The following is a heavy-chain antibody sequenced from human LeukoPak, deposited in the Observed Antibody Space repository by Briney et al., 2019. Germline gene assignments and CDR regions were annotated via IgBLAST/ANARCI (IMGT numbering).Heavy chain of an antibody. Sequence: GGSLRLSCAASGFTVSGNYMSWVRQAPGKGLEWVSLLYSGGSTYYADSVKGRFSISRDNSKNTLYLQMNSLRAEDTAVYYCASRDKGYYYGMDVWGQGTTATVSS. CDR1: GFTVSGNY. CDR3: ASRDKGYYYGMDV. D-gene: IGHD5-24*01. V-gene: IGHV3-66*01. J-gene: IGHJ6*02. CDR2: LYSGGST.